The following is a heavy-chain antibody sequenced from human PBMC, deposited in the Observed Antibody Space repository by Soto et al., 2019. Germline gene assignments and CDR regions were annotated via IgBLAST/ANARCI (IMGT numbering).Heavy chain of an antibody. CDR3: ATPARDFSGPFYQQSGLDV. CDR1: GGPFSGYG. CDR2: IIPNFGAP. V-gene: IGHV1-69*01. Sequence: QVQLVQSGPEVKKTGSSMKVSCKASGGPFSGYGVNWVRQATGQGLEWIGGIIPNFGAPNYAQKVQGRVSMTADEVTSTVYMELKGLRSEDTAVYYCATPARDFSGPFYQQSGLDVWGPGTRLTVSS. J-gene: IGHJ6*02.